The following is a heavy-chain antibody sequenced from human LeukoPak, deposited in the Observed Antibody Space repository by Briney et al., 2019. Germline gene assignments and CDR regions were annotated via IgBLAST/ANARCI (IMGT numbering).Heavy chain of an antibody. Sequence: MSSETLSLTCTVSGGSISSYYWSWIRQPPGKGLEWIGYIYYSGSTNYNPSLKSRVTLSVDTSKNQFSLKLSPVTAADTAVYYCARGSGPDVFDIRGQGTMVTVSS. CDR2: IYYSGST. CDR3: ARGSGPDVFDI. D-gene: IGHD1-26*01. CDR1: GGSISSYY. J-gene: IGHJ3*02. V-gene: IGHV4-59*01.